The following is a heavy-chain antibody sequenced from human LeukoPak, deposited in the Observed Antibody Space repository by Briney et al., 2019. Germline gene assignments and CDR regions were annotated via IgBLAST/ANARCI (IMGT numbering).Heavy chain of an antibody. J-gene: IGHJ3*02. V-gene: IGHV4-61*02. CDR3: ARDFMTDAFDI. Sequence: SETLSLTCTVSGGSISSSSYYWGWIRQPAGKGLEWIGRIYTSGSTNYNPSLKSRVTMSVDTSKNQFSLKLSSVTAADTAVYYCARDFMTDAFDIWGQGTMVTVSS. D-gene: IGHD3-16*01. CDR1: GGSISSSSYY. CDR2: IYTSGST.